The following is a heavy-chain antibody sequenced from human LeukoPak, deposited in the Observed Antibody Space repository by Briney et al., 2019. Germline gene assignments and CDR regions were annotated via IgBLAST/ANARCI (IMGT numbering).Heavy chain of an antibody. D-gene: IGHD4-23*01. CDR1: GYTFRSYE. V-gene: IGHV1-8*01. CDR3: ARGHYGGNRYFDT. CDR2: IHPNSGKT. J-gene: IGHJ4*02. Sequence: ASVKVSCKASGYTFRSYEINWVRQAPGQGLEWVGWIHPNSGKTGYAQKFQGRVTMTRDTSTETAFMELSSLKFDDTAIFYCARGHYGGNRYFDTWGQGTLVTVSS.